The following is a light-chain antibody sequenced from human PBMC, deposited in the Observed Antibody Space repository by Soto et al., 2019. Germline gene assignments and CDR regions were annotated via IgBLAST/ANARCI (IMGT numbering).Light chain of an antibody. J-gene: IGKJ5*01. Sequence: ETVLTQSPGTLSLSPGERATLSCRASQSVTSNYLAWYQQKPGQAPRLLIYDASNRATGIPARFSGSGSGTDFTLTISSLEPEDFAVYYCQQRSNWLITFGQGTRLEIK. CDR3: QQRSNWLIT. CDR1: QSVTSNY. V-gene: IGKV3-11*01. CDR2: DAS.